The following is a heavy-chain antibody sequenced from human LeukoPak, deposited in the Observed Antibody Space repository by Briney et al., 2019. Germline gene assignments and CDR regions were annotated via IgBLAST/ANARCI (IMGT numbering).Heavy chain of an antibody. Sequence: GSVKVSCKTSGYSENFYGITWVRQVAGQGLEWMGWISAQHGQTEYAPNSQDRVTMTTDTYTNTAYMELRSLRSDDTAVYYCARGSIGLGAYDMWGQGTMVTVSS. CDR3: ARGSIGLGAYDM. J-gene: IGHJ3*02. CDR1: GYSENFYG. V-gene: IGHV1-18*01. CDR2: ISAQHGQT.